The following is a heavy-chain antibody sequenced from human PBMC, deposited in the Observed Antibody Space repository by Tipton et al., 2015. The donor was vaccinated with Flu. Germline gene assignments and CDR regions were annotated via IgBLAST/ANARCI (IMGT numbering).Heavy chain of an antibody. J-gene: IGHJ3*01. Sequence: SLRLSCVASGFNFRSFSMGWVRQAPGKGLEWVASVSDSGATSFHADSVKGRFTISRDDFRSTLSLQMHSLRADDTAEYFCAKFFSGWYSAFDLWGQGTRVAVSS. V-gene: IGHV3-23*01. CDR2: VSDSGATS. CDR3: AKFFSGWYSAFDL. CDR1: GFNFRSFS. D-gene: IGHD6-19*01.